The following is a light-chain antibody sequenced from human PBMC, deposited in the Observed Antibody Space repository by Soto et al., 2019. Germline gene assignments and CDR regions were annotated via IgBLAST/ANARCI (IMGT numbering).Light chain of an antibody. Sequence: QPVLTQSPSASASLGASVKLTCTLSSGHSNYAIAWHQQQSEKGPRYLMKLNSDGSHSKGDGIHDRFSGSSSGAERYLTISSLQYEDEADYYCQTWGSGIVVFGGGTKLTVL. CDR3: QTWGSGIVV. V-gene: IGLV4-69*01. CDR2: LNSDGSH. J-gene: IGLJ2*01. CDR1: SGHSNYA.